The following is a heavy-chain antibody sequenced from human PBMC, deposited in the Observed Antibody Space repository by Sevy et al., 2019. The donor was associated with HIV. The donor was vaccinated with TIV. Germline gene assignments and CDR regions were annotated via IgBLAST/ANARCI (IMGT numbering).Heavy chain of an antibody. J-gene: IGHJ5*02. Sequence: GGSLRLSCIGSGFSFSYYGIHWVRQSPGKGLDWVALISHDGINEYYADSVKGRFTISRDNSKSTLYLQMNSLRAEDTAVYYCARDQHDYGGNLRTGWFDPWGQGTLVTVSS. CDR2: ISHDGINE. V-gene: IGHV3-30*03. CDR1: GFSFSYYG. CDR3: ARDQHDYGGNLRTGWFDP. D-gene: IGHD4-17*01.